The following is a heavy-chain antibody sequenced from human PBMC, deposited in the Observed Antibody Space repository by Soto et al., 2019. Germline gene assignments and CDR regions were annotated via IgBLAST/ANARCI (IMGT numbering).Heavy chain of an antibody. CDR2: ISGSGGST. J-gene: IGHJ4*02. CDR3: AKDAMSVGAQERHPFDY. V-gene: IGHV3-23*01. CDR1: GFTFSSYA. Sequence: GGSLRLSCAASGFTFSSYAMSWVRQAPGKGLEWVSAISGSGGSTYYADSVKGRFTISRDNSKNTLYLQMNSLRAEDTAVYYCAKDAMSVGAQERHPFDYWGQGTLVTVSS. D-gene: IGHD1-26*01.